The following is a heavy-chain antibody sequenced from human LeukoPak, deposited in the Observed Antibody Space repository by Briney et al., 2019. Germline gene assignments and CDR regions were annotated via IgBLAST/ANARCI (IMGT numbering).Heavy chain of an antibody. V-gene: IGHV6-1*01. J-gene: IGHJ4*02. D-gene: IGHD1-1*01. CDR2: TYXRSKXYX. CDR3: ARDGTSYYFDY. Sequence: SQTLSLTCAISXDXXSSXXXXXXXXXXXXXXXXXWXGXTYXRSKXYXDYAVSVKSRLTINPDTSKNQFSLQLNSVTPEDTAVYYCARDGTSYYFDYWGQGTLVTVSS. CDR1: XDXXSSXXXX.